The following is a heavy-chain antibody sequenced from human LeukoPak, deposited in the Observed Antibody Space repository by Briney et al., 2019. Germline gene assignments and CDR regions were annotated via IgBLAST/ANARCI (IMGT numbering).Heavy chain of an antibody. CDR3: ARDPQQVNHYYYGMDV. D-gene: IGHD6-13*01. J-gene: IGHJ6*02. V-gene: IGHV3-11*01. CDR2: ISNSGSTI. CDR1: GFTFSDYY. Sequence: GGPLRLSCAASGFTFSDYYMSWIRQAPGKGLEWVSYISNSGSTIYYPDSVKGRFTISRDNARNSLYLQMNSLRADDTAVYYCARDPQQVNHYYYGMDVWGQGTTVIVSS.